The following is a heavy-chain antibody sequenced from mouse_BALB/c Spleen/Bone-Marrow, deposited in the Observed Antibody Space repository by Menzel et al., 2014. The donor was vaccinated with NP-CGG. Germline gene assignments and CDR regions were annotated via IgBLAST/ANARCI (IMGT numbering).Heavy chain of an antibody. V-gene: IGHV2-6-7*01. CDR2: IWGDGST. D-gene: IGHD4-1*01. J-gene: IGHJ4*01. Sequence: QVQLQQSGPGLVAPSQSLSITCTVSGFSLTGYGVNWVRQPPGKGLEWLGMIWGDGSTDYNSALKSRLSISKDNSKSQVFLKMNSLQTDDTARYYCARTLGHYAMDYWVKEPQSPSPQ. CDR1: GFSLTGYG. CDR3: ARTLGHYAMDY.